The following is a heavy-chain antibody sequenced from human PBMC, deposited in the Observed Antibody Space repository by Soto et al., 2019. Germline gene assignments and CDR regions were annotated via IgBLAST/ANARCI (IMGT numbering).Heavy chain of an antibody. CDR1: GFTFSSYV. D-gene: IGHD5-12*01. CDR3: ARDGDGYTYAFDI. CDR2: ISYDGSNK. V-gene: IGHV3-30-3*01. Sequence: QMQLVESGGGVVQPGRSLRLSCAASGFTFSSYVVQWVRQAPGKGLEWVAVISYDGSNKYYADSVEGRFTISRDNSKNTLYLQMNSLRADDTAVYFCARDGDGYTYAFDIWGQGTMVTVSS. J-gene: IGHJ3*02.